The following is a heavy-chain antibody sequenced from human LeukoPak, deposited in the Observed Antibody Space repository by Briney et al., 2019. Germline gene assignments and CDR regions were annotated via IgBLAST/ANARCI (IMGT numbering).Heavy chain of an antibody. J-gene: IGHJ4*02. CDR3: ARSITIFGLVNFADY. CDR1: GGSISSSSYY. V-gene: IGHV4-39*01. D-gene: IGHD3-3*01. CDR2: IYYSGST. Sequence: SETLSLTCTVSGGSISSSSYYWGWIRQPPGKGLEWIGSIYYSGSTYYNPSLKSRVSISVDTSKNQFSLKLSSVTAADTAVYYCARSITIFGLVNFADYWGLGTLVTVSS.